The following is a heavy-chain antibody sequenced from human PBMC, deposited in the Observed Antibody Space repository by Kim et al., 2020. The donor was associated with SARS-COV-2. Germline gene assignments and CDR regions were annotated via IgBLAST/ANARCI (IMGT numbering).Heavy chain of an antibody. CDR1: GFTFDDYA. CDR3: AKGLYYDILTGPGD. V-gene: IGHV3-9*01. Sequence: GGSLRLSCAASGFTFDDYAMHWVRQAPGKGLEWVSGISWNSGSIGYADSVKGRFTISRDNAKNSLYLQMNSLRAEDTALYYCAKGLYYDILTGPGDWGQGTLVTVSS. CDR2: ISWNSGSI. D-gene: IGHD3-9*01. J-gene: IGHJ4*02.